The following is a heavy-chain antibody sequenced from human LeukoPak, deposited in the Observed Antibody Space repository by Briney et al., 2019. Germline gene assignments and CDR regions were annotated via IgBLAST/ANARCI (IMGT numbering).Heavy chain of an antibody. V-gene: IGHV4-59*11. CDR1: GGSMSCHY. J-gene: IGHJ6*03. D-gene: IGHD5-12*01. Sequence: SESLSLTWTISGGSMSCHYWSWIRQPQGKGLEWIGYIYYTGSTNHNPSLKSRVTISVDTSKNQISLKLSSVTAADTAVYYCARVVYSGYDFRGAMDVWGKETTVTVSS. CDR3: ARVVYSGYDFRGAMDV. CDR2: IYYTGST.